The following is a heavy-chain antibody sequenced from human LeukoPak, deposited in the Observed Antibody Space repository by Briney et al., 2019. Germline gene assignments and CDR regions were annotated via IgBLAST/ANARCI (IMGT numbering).Heavy chain of an antibody. CDR2: VSSTGGDK. CDR3: ARGENGSFDH. V-gene: IGHV3-11*01. D-gene: IGHD3-10*01. Sequence: GGSLRLSCTDSGVTFEDYYLSWIRQAPGKGLEWISYVSSTGGDKFYADPVKGRFTISRDNSRNSVYMEMNDLVAEDTAFYYCARGENGSFDHLGQGTLVIVSS. J-gene: IGHJ4*02. CDR1: GVTFEDYY.